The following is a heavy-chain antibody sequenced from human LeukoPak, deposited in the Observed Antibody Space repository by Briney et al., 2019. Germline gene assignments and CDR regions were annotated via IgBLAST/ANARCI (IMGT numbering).Heavy chain of an antibody. CDR2: IDWGDDK. CDR1: GFSLSTMGMR. CDR3: ARTLAYCGIDCYYFDS. J-gene: IGHJ4*02. V-gene: IGHV2-70*04. Sequence: SGPALVKPTQTLTLTCTFSGFSLSTMGMRVSWIRQSPGKALEWLARIDWGDDKFYTTSLKTRLTISKDASKNQVVLTMTNVDPMDTATYYCARTLAYCGIDCYYFDSWGQGTLVVVSS. D-gene: IGHD2-21*02.